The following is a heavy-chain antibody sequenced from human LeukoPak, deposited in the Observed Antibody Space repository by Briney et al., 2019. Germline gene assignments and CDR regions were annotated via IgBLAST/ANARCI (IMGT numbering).Heavy chain of an antibody. Sequence: GESLKISCKGSGYSFTSYWIGWVRQMPGKGLEWMGSIYPRDSDTRYSPSFQGQVTISADKSISTAYLQWSSLKASDTAMYYCARGDLFLWFGEKRVWFDPWGQGTLVTVSS. V-gene: IGHV5-51*01. CDR1: GYSFTSYW. J-gene: IGHJ5*02. D-gene: IGHD3-10*01. CDR3: ARGDLFLWFGEKRVWFDP. CDR2: IYPRDSDT.